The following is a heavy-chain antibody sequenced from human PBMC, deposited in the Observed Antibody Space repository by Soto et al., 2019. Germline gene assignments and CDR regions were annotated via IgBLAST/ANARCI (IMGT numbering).Heavy chain of an antibody. J-gene: IGHJ4*02. CDR3: ARGRREGGWHGQKTFDY. V-gene: IGHV4-34*01. D-gene: IGHD6-19*01. CDR2: INHSGST. Sequence: QVQLQQWGAGLLKPSETLSLTCAVYGGSFSGYYWSWIRQPPGKGLEWIGEINHSGSTNYNPSLKSRVPISVDTSKNHFSLKLRSVTAADTAVYYCARGRREGGWHGQKTFDYWGQGTLVTVSS. CDR1: GGSFSGYY.